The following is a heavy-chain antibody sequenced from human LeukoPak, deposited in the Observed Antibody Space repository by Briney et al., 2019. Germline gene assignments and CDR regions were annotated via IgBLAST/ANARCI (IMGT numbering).Heavy chain of an antibody. CDR2: IYHSGST. CDR1: GGSISSGGYS. J-gene: IGHJ5*02. V-gene: IGHV4-30-2*01. Sequence: SETLSLTCAVSGGSISSGGYSWSWIRQPPGKGLEWLGYIYHSGSTYYNPSLKSRVTISVDRSKNQFSLKLSSVTAADTAVYYCARRGRGSGYYSGWFDPWGQGTLVTVSS. CDR3: ARRGRGSGYYSGWFDP. D-gene: IGHD3-22*01.